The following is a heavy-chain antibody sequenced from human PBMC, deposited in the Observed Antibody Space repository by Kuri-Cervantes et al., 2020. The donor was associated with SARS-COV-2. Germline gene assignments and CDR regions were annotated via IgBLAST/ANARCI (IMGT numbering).Heavy chain of an antibody. V-gene: IGHV4-59*08. Sequence: ESLKISCTVSGGSISSYYWSWIRQPPGKGLEWIGYIYYSGSTNYNPSLKSRVTISVDTSKNQFSLKLSSVTAADTAVYYCARHWATMVRGVTYYYGMDVWGQGTTVTVSS. D-gene: IGHD3-10*01. CDR1: GGSISSYY. J-gene: IGHJ6*02. CDR2: IYYSGST. CDR3: ARHWATMVRGVTYYYGMDV.